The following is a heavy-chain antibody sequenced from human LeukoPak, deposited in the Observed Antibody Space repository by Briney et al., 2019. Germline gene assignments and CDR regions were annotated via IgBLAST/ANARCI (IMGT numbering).Heavy chain of an antibody. V-gene: IGHV3-30*18. D-gene: IGHD5-12*01. CDR1: GFTFSSYG. CDR3: AKGPAKRGYGDY. J-gene: IGHJ4*02. Sequence: GGSLRLSCAASGFTFSSYGMHWVRQAPGKGLEWVAVISYDGSNIYYADSVKGRFTISRDNSKNTLYLQMNSLRAEDTAVYYCAKGPAKRGYGDYWGQGTLVTVSS. CDR2: ISYDGSNI.